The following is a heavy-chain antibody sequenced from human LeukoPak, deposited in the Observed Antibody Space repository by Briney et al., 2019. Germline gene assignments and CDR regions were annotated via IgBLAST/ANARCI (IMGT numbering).Heavy chain of an antibody. CDR2: IRSNGGRT. V-gene: IGHV3-64*01. Sequence: GGSLRLSCAASGFTFSSYAMHWVRQAPGKGLEYVSGIRSNGGRTYYANSVKGRFTISRDNFKNTLYLQMGSLRAEDMAVYYCAREGGATPLDYWGQGTLVTVSS. J-gene: IGHJ4*02. CDR1: GFTFSSYA. D-gene: IGHD1-26*01. CDR3: AREGGATPLDY.